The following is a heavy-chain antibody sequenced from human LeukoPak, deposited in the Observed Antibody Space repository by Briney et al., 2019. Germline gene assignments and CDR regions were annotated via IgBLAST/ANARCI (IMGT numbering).Heavy chain of an antibody. V-gene: IGHV1-24*01. J-gene: IGHJ4*02. CDR3: ATDLGHICSRTPV. CDR1: GYTLTELS. Sequence: ASVKDSCEVSGYTLTELSMRWVRQAPGKGLEWMGGFDPEDDETIYAQKFQGRVTMTEDTSTDTAYMELSSLRSEDTAVYYCATDLGHICSRTPVWGQGSLVSVSS. CDR2: FDPEDDET. D-gene: IGHD1-14*01.